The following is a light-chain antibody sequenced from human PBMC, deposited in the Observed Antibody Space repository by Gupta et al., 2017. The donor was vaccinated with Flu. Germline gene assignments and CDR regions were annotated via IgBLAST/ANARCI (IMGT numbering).Light chain of an antibody. CDR2: DNN. V-gene: IGLV1-51*01. CDR1: SSNIENNY. J-gene: IGLJ3*02. CDR3: GAWDSSLNVWV. Sequence: QSVLTQPPSLSPAPGQTVTISCSGSSSNIENNYVPWYQHLPGTAPKLLIYDNNNRPSGIPDRFSGSKSGPSATLGITGLQTGDEADYYCGAWDSSLNVWVFGGGTKVTVL.